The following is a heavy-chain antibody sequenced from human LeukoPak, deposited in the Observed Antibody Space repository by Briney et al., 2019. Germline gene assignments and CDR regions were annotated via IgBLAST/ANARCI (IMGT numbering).Heavy chain of an antibody. CDR2: IYGGGDT. V-gene: IGHV3-53*01. CDR3: ARAISYGDYQYYFDY. J-gene: IGHJ4*02. Sequence: PGGSLRLSCAASGFTVTDNYMNWVRQSSGKGLEWVSVIYGGGDTNYADSVKGRFTISRDNSKNTLYLQMNSLRAEDTAVYYCARAISYGDYQYYFDYWGQGTLVTVSS. D-gene: IGHD4-17*01. CDR1: GFTVTDNY.